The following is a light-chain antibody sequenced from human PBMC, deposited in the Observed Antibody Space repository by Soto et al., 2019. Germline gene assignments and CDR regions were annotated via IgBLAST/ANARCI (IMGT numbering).Light chain of an antibody. V-gene: IGKV3-20*01. Sequence: EIVLTQSPGTLSLSPGERATLSCRASQSVSSSYLAWYQQKPGQAPRLLIYGASGRATGIPDRFSGSGSGTDFTLTISRLEPEDFAVYYCQQYCISPPFTFGPGTKVDIK. CDR2: GAS. CDR3: QQYCISPPFT. J-gene: IGKJ3*01. CDR1: QSVSSSY.